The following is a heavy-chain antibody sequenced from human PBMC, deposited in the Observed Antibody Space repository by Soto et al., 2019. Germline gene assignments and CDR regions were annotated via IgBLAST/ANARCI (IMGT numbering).Heavy chain of an antibody. D-gene: IGHD6-19*01. V-gene: IGHV2-5*02. CDR1: GFSLSSTRMA. CDR2: IYWDDDK. CDR3: AHIVVAGLGYYFDC. Sequence: QITLKESGPTLVKPTQTLTLTCTFSGFSLSSTRMAVGWIRQPTGKALEWLALIYWDDDKRYSPFLKSRLTITKDTSKNQVVLTMSNMDPVDTARYYCAHIVVAGLGYYFDCWGQVTLVTVSS. J-gene: IGHJ4*02.